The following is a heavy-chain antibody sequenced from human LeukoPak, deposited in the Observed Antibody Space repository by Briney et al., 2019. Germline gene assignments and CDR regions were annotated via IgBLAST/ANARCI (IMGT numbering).Heavy chain of an antibody. D-gene: IGHD3-3*01. Sequence: SETLSLTRTVSGGSISSHYWSWIRQPPGKGLEWIGYIYYSGSTNYNPSLKSRVTISVDTSKNQFSLKLSSVTAADTAVYYCAREHTEYYDFWSGDYYMDVWGKGTTVTVSS. J-gene: IGHJ6*03. CDR1: GGSISSHY. CDR2: IYYSGST. V-gene: IGHV4-59*11. CDR3: AREHTEYYDFWSGDYYMDV.